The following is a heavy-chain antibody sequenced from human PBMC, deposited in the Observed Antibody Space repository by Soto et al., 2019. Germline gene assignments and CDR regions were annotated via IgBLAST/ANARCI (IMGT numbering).Heavy chain of an antibody. V-gene: IGHV3-30*18. D-gene: IGHD3-3*01. CDR2: ISNDGSKK. Sequence: GGSLRLSCAASGFTFRKYGVNWVRQAPGKGLEWVAFISNDGSKKYYVESMKGRCTISRDNSKKTLYWEMDSLRGEDTAGYSCAKDLIATVFAVVSGYNHGLYVWGQETAGTVSS. J-gene: IGHJ6*02. CDR3: AKDLIATVFAVVSGYNHGLYV. CDR1: GFTFRKYG.